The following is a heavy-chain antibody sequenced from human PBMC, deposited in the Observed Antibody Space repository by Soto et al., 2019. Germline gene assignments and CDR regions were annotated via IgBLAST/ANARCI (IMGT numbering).Heavy chain of an antibody. CDR1: GGTFSSYA. Sequence: QVQLVQSGAEVKKPGSSVKVSCKASGGTFSSYAISWVRQAPGQGLEWMGGIIPIFGTANYAPKFQGRVTITADESTSTAYMELSSLRSDDTAVDYCARDRPALLLTYYGMDVWGQGTTVTVSS. CDR2: IIPIFGTA. V-gene: IGHV1-69*01. J-gene: IGHJ6*02. D-gene: IGHD2-15*01. CDR3: ARDRPALLLTYYGMDV.